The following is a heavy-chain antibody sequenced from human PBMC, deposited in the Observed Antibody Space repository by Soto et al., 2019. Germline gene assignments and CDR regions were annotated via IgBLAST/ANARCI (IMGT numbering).Heavy chain of an antibody. D-gene: IGHD4-4*01. CDR3: ARELQGLYYFDY. V-gene: IGHV1-3*01. J-gene: IGHJ4*02. CDR2: INGGNGNT. CDR1: EYTFTSYT. Sequence: ASVKVSCKASEYTFTSYTMHWVRQAPGQRLEWMGWINGGNGNTKYSQKFQGRVTITRDTSASTAYMELSSLRSDDTAVYYCARELQGLYYFDYWGQGSLVTVSS.